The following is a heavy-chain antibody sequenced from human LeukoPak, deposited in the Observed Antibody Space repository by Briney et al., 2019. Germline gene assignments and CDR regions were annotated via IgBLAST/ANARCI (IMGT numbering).Heavy chain of an antibody. CDR3: ARRPNLGY. CDR1: GYTFTSDW. V-gene: IGHV5-51*01. D-gene: IGHD3-16*01. CDR2: IYPGDSDT. J-gene: IGHJ4*02. Sequence: GESLKISCRASGYTFTSDWIAWVRQMPGKGLEWMGIIYPGDSDTRYSPSFQGQVTISADKSISTAYLQWSSLRASDTAMYYCARRPNLGYWGQGTLVTVSS.